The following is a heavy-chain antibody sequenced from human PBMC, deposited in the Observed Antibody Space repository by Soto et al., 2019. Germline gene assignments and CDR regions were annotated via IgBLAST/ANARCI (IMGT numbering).Heavy chain of an antibody. J-gene: IGHJ6*02. CDR3: ARGQLGYCSSTSCYISLYYYYYGMDV. Sequence: PSETLSLPSDIYGRSFSGYYCSLIPHAPGKGLEWIGEVNHSGSTNYNPPLKSRVTISVDTSKNQFSMKLSSVTAEDTAVYYCARGQLGYCSSTSCYISLYYYYYGMDVWGQATTVTV. CDR2: VNHSGST. V-gene: IGHV4-34*01. CDR1: GRSFSGYY. D-gene: IGHD2-2*02.